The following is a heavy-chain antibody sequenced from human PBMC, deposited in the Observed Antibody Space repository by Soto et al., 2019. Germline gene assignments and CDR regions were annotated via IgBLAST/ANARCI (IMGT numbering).Heavy chain of an antibody. CDR1: GYSIGSGYY. CDR2: IYHAGSV. J-gene: IGHJ6*02. D-gene: IGHD3-3*01. CDR3: ARTFDYYGMDV. V-gene: IGHV4-38-2*01. Sequence: ETRSLTCSVSGYSIGSGYYWAWIRQSPGKGLEWIGSIYHAGSVYYNPSLNGRVALSMDTSKNHFSLKLTSVTAADTAVYYCARTFDYYGMDVWGQVTQVTFSS.